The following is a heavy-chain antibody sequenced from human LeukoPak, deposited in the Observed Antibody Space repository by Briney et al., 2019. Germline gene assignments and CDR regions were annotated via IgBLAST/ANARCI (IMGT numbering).Heavy chain of an antibody. J-gene: IGHJ6*02. D-gene: IGHD6-19*01. V-gene: IGHV3-30*19. CDR2: ISYDGSNK. Sequence: GGSLRLSCAASGFTFSSYGMHWVRQAPGKGLEWVAVISYDGSNKYYADSVKGRFTISRDNSKNTLYLQMNSLRAEDTAVYYCARDWLGDAEYSSGWYGMDVWGQGTTVTVSS. CDR1: GFTFSSYG. CDR3: ARDWLGDAEYSSGWYGMDV.